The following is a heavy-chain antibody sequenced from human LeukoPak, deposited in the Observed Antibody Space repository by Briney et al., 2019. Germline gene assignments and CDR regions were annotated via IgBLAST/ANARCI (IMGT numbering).Heavy chain of an antibody. CDR3: ARALVGVTAY. J-gene: IGHJ4*02. CDR1: IHSQNIW. CDR2: IYSGGST. V-gene: IGHV3-66*01. Sequence: GGSLTLSLPGSGWIHSQNIWHAVGQAPGKGLEWVSVIYSGGSTYYADSVQGRFTISRHNSKNPLYLQMNSLRAEDTAVYYCARALVGVTAYWGQGTLVTVSS. D-gene: IGHD1-26*01.